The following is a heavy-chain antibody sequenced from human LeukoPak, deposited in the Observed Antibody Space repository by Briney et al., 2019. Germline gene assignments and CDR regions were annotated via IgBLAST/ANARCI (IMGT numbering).Heavy chain of an antibody. J-gene: IGHJ4*02. Sequence: GGSLRLSCAASGFTFSDYYMHWVRQAPGKGLLWISHINGDGSRTGYADSVKGRFTISRDNAKNILYLQMNNLRAEDIAVYYCSRGTYPYSSDNWGQGALVTVSS. CDR1: GFTFSDYY. D-gene: IGHD3-10*01. CDR3: SRGTYPYSSDN. CDR2: INGDGSRT. V-gene: IGHV3-74*01.